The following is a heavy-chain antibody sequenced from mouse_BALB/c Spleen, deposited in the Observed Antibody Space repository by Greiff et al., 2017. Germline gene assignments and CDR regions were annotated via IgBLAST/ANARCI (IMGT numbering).Heavy chain of an antibody. CDR3: ARVIYYGNSLRSFDY. Sequence: EVKLVESGGGLVKPGGSLKLSCAASGFTFSSYAMSWVRQTPEKRLEWVASISSCGSTYYPDSVKGRFTISRDNARNILYLQMSSLRSEDTAMYYCARVIYYGNSLRSFDYWGQGTTLTVSS. CDR2: ISSCGST. CDR1: GFTFSSYA. D-gene: IGHD2-1*01. V-gene: IGHV5-6-5*01. J-gene: IGHJ2*01.